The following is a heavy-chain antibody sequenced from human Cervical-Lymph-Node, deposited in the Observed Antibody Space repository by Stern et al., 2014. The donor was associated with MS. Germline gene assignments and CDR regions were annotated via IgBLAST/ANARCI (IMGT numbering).Heavy chain of an antibody. V-gene: IGHV4-59*01. CDR3: ATAASGSWYFEGWDDAFDI. CDR1: GGSISSYY. Sequence: QVQLQESGPGLVKPSETLSLTCTVSGGSISSYYWSWIRQPPGKGLEWIGDIYYSGSTNYNPSLKSRVTISVDTSKNQFSLKLSSVTAADTAVYYCATAASGSWYFEGWDDAFDIWGQGTMVTVSS. D-gene: IGHD6-13*01. J-gene: IGHJ3*02. CDR2: IYYSGST.